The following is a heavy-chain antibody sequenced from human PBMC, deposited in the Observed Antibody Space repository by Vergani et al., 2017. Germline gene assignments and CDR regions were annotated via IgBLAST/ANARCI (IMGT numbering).Heavy chain of an antibody. CDR2: ISWNSGCI. Sequence: EVQLVESGGGLVQPGRSLRLSCAASGFTFDDYAMHWVRQAPGKGLEWVSGISWNSGCIGYADSVKGRFTISRDNAKNSLYLQMNSLRAEDTALYYCAKDIRIAAAGYYYGMDVWGQGTTVTVSS. CDR1: GFTFDDYA. CDR3: AKDIRIAAAGYYYGMDV. J-gene: IGHJ6*02. V-gene: IGHV3-9*01. D-gene: IGHD6-13*01.